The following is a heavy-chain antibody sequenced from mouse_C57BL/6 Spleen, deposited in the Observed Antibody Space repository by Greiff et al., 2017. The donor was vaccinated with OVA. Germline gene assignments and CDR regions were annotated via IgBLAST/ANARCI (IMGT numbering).Heavy chain of an antibody. J-gene: IGHJ4*01. CDR2: INPNNGGT. D-gene: IGHD1-1*01. CDR3: ARRGGITTVVNYAMDD. CDR1: GYTFTDYN. Sequence: VQLQQSGPELVKPGASVKIPCKASGYTFTDYNMDWVKQIHGQSLEWIGDINPNNGGTIYNQKFKGKATLTVDKSSSTAYMELRSLTSEDTAVDYCARRGGITTVVNYAMDDWGKGTSGTVSS. V-gene: IGHV1-18*01.